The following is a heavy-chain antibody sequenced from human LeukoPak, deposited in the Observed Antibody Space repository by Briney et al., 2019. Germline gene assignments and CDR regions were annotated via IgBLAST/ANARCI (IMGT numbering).Heavy chain of an antibody. CDR2: IYSGGST. Sequence: GGSLRLSCAASGFTVSSNYMSWVRQAPGKGLEWVSVIYSGGSTYYADSVKGRFTISRDNSKNTLYLQMNSLGAEDTAVYYCVKTGYDSSGYYYWGQGTLVTVSS. V-gene: IGHV3-66*01. CDR1: GFTVSSNY. CDR3: VKTGYDSSGYYY. D-gene: IGHD3-22*01. J-gene: IGHJ4*02.